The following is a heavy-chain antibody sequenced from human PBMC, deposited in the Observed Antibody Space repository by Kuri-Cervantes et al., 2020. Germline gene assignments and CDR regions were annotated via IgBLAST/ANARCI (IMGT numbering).Heavy chain of an antibody. Sequence: GGSLRLSCAASGFTFGSYTMNWVRQAPGKGLEWVSSITGSSSYIYYADSVKGRFTISRDNAKNTLYLQMNSLRAEDTAMYYCAKSNPGSSWYPVDYWGQGTLVTVSS. D-gene: IGHD6-13*01. CDR1: GFTFGSYT. CDR3: AKSNPGSSWYPVDY. J-gene: IGHJ4*02. CDR2: ITGSSSYI. V-gene: IGHV3-21*01.